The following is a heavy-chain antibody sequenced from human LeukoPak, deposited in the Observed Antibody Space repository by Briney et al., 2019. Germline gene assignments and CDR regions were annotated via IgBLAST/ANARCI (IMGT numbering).Heavy chain of an antibody. CDR3: ASARRQGYPDV. CDR1: GYTFTGYD. D-gene: IGHD5-18*01. V-gene: IGHV1-2*02. CDR2: INPYNGGT. Sequence: GASVKVSCKASGYTFTGYDMRWVRQAPGQGLEWMGWINPYNGGTNYAQKFQGRVTMTRDTSISTAYMELRRLRSDDTAVYYCASARRQGYPDVWGKGKPVTVSS. J-gene: IGHJ6*04.